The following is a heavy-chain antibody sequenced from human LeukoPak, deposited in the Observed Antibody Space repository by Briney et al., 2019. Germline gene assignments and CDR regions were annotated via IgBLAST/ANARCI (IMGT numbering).Heavy chain of an antibody. CDR3: ARDFRATGSLDV. J-gene: IGHJ3*01. CDR2: MRQDGRDQ. CDR1: GFTFSSYW. V-gene: IGHV3-7*01. Sequence: GGSLRLSCVDSGFTFSSYWMNGVRQAPGKGLEGVANMRQDGRDQYYADSVRGRFTISRDNAKSSQYLHMNSLTVEDTAVYFCARDFRATGSLDVWGQGTVVTVSS.